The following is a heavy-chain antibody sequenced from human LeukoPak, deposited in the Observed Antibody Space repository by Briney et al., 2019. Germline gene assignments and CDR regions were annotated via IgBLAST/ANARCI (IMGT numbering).Heavy chain of an antibody. V-gene: IGHV3-23*01. Sequence: PGGSLRLSCAASGFTFSSYAMTWVRQAPGKGLEWVSGISGSGGSTYYADSVKGRFTISRDSSKNTLFLQMNSLRAEDTAVYYCAKGLVAAGKGKYYFDYWGRGTLVTVSS. J-gene: IGHJ4*02. CDR2: ISGSGGST. D-gene: IGHD6-13*01. CDR3: AKGLVAAGKGKYYFDY. CDR1: GFTFSSYA.